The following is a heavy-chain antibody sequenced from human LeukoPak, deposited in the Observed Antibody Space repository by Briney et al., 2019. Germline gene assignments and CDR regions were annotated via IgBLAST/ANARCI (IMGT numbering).Heavy chain of an antibody. D-gene: IGHD6-13*01. V-gene: IGHV3-11*01. CDR1: GFTFSDYY. CDR3: AKDGSSSWYSAFDY. J-gene: IGHJ4*02. CDR2: ISSSGSTI. Sequence: GGSLRLSCAASGFTFSDYYMSWIRQAPGKGLEWVSYISSSGSTIYYADSVKGRFTISRDNAKNSLYLQMNSLRAEDTAVYYCAKDGSSSWYSAFDYWGQGTLVTVSS.